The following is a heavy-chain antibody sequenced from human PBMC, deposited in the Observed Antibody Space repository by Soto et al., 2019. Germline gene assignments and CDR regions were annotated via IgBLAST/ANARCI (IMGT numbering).Heavy chain of an antibody. V-gene: IGHV5-51*01. CDR3: ARCGRYSSSPKSYYYYYGMDV. J-gene: IGHJ6*02. CDR2: IYPGDSDT. Sequence: GESLKISCKGSGYSFTSYWIGWVRQMPGKGLEWMGIIYPGDSDTRYSPPFQGQVTISADKSISTAYLQWSSLKASDTAMYYCARCGRYSSSPKSYYYYYGMDVWGQGTTVTVSS. D-gene: IGHD6-6*01. CDR1: GYSFTSYW.